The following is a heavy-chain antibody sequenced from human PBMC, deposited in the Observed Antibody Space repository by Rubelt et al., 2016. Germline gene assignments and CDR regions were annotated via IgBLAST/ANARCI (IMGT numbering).Heavy chain of an antibody. Sequence: QVQLVQSGAEVKKPGASVKVPCKASGYIFTGYYIHWVRQAPGQGLEWMGRITPNSGATNYAQKFQDRVTMTRDTSISTAYMEVRRLRSGDTAVYYCVRESGYKYGDYWGQGSLVTVSS. D-gene: IGHD5-24*01. J-gene: IGHJ4*02. CDR2: ITPNSGAT. CDR1: GYIFTGYY. CDR3: VRESGYKYGDY. V-gene: IGHV1-2*06.